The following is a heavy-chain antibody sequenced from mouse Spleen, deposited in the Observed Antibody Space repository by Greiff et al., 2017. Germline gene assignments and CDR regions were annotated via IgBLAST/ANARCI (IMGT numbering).Heavy chain of an antibody. D-gene: IGHD2-4*01. CDR1: GFTFSDFY. V-gene: IGHV7-1*02. Sequence: EVQLVQSGAGLVQPGGSLRLSCATSGFTFSDFYMEWVRQPPGQSLEWIAASRPKANDSTTDDSSTVKGRFIVSRDTSQSILYLQMNALRAEDTASYYCAREGDDDDGMDYWGQGTSVTVSS. CDR3: AREGDDDDGMDY. CDR2: SRPKANDSTT. J-gene: IGHJ4*01.